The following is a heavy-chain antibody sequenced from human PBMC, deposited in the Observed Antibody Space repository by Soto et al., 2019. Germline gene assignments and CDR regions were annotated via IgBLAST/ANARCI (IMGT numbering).Heavy chain of an antibody. V-gene: IGHV3-48*01. CDR3: ARPQLLRFLEWSNYYYYYMEV. CDR2: ISSSSTI. D-gene: IGHD3-3*01. J-gene: IGHJ6*03. Sequence: GGSLRLSCAASGFTFSSYSMNWVRQAPGKGLEWVSYISSSSTIYYADSVKGRFTISRDNAKNSLYLQMNSLRAEDTAVYYCARPQLLRFLEWSNYYYYYMEVWGKGTTVTVSS. CDR1: GFTFSSYS.